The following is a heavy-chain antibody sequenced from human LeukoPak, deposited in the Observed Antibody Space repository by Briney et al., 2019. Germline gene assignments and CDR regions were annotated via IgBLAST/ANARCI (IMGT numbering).Heavy chain of an antibody. J-gene: IGHJ5*02. CDR1: GFTFSXXX. D-gene: IGHD3-22*01. Sequence: GGSLRLSCSASGFTFSXXXXXXXXXXXGXXLXXXXAISTNGSTTYYADSVXGRXTISRDXSKNKLYLQMSSLRTDDTAMYYCVIGPYYDSSAYYPSWGQGTLVTVSS. V-gene: IGHV3-64D*06. CDR2: ISTNGSTT. CDR3: VIGPYYDSSAYYPS.